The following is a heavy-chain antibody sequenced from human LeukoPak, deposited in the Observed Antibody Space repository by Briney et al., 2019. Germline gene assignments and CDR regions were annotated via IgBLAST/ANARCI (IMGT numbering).Heavy chain of an antibody. CDR1: GFTVSSNY. CDR2: IYSGGST. V-gene: IGHV3-53*01. D-gene: IGHD3-22*01. CDR3: ARGVYLTYYYDSSGYYGY. Sequence: GGSLRLSCAASGFTVSSNYMSWVRQAPGKGLEWVSVIYSGGSTYYADSVKGRFTISRDNSKNTLYLQMNSLRAEDTAVYYCARGVYLTYYYDSSGYYGYWGQGTLVTVSS. J-gene: IGHJ4*02.